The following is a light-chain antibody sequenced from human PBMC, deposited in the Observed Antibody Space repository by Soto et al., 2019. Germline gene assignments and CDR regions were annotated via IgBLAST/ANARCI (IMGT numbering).Light chain of an antibody. V-gene: IGLV2-8*01. J-gene: IGLJ1*01. CDR2: EVS. Sequence: QSALTQPPSASGSPGQSVTISCTGTSSDVGGYNYVSWYQQHPGKAPKLMIYEVSKRPSGVPDRFSGSTSGNTASLTVSGRQAEAAADYYRSSYAGSNAYVFGTGTQVAV. CDR1: SSDVGGYNY. CDR3: SSYAGSNAYV.